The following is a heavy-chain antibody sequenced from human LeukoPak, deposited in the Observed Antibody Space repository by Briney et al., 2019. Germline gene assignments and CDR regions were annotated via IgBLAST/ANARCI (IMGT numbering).Heavy chain of an antibody. CDR3: ATCSGGSCYSLDY. J-gene: IGHJ4*02. D-gene: IGHD2-15*01. CDR1: GGTFSSYA. Sequence: GSSVKVSCKASGGTFSSYAISWVRQAPGQGPEWMGGIIPIFGTANYAQKFQGRVTITTDESTSTAYMELSSLRSEDTAVYYCATCSGGSCYSLDYWGQGTLVTVSS. CDR2: IIPIFGTA. V-gene: IGHV1-69*05.